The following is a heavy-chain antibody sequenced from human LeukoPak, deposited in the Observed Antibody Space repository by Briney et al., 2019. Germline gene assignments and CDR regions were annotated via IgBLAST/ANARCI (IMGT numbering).Heavy chain of an antibody. J-gene: IGHJ5*02. Sequence: PSETLSLTCTVSGGSISSYYWSWIRQPPGKGLEWIGYIYYSGSTNYNPSLKSRVTISVDTSKNQFSLKLSSVTAADTAVYYCARDVRESGTNWFDPWGQGTLVTVSS. CDR2: IYYSGST. CDR1: GGSISSYY. V-gene: IGHV4-59*01. CDR3: ARDVRESGTNWFDP. D-gene: IGHD1-14*01.